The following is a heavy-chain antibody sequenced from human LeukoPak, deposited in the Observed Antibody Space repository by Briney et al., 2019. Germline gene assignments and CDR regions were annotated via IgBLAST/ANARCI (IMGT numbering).Heavy chain of an antibody. CDR1: GFTLSSYG. CDR3: AKDLAGAAGNSWGFCDY. D-gene: IGHD6-13*01. Sequence: GGSLRLSCAASGFTLSSYGMHWVRQAPGKGLEWVAVISYDGSNKYYADSVKGRFTISRDNSKNTLYLQMNSLRAEDTAVYYCAKDLAGAAGNSWGFCDYWGQGTLVTVSS. J-gene: IGHJ4*02. CDR2: ISYDGSNK. V-gene: IGHV3-30*18.